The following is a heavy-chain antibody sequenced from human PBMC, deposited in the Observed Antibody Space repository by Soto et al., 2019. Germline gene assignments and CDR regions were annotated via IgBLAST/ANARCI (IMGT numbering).Heavy chain of an antibody. J-gene: IGHJ4*02. CDR2: ISGSGGST. D-gene: IGHD2-2*01. CDR3: AKDIVVVPAAQLDY. V-gene: IGHV3-23*01. Sequence: GGSLRLSCAASGFTFSSYAMIWVRQAPGKGLEWVSAISGSGGSTYYADSVKGRFTISRDNSKNTLYLQMNSLRAEDTAVYYCAKDIVVVPAAQLDYWGQGTLVTVSS. CDR1: GFTFSSYA.